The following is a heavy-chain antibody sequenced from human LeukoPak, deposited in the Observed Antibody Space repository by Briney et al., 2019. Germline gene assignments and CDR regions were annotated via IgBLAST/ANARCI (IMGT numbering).Heavy chain of an antibody. CDR2: IYYSGST. Sequence: SETLSLTCTVSGGSIISSSYYWGWIRQPPGKGLEWIGSIYYSGSTYYNPSLKSRVTISVDTSKSQFSLKLSSVTAADTAVYYCARHVTIFGVFTHFDPWGQGTLVTVSS. J-gene: IGHJ5*02. V-gene: IGHV4-39*01. CDR1: GGSIISSSYY. D-gene: IGHD3-3*01. CDR3: ARHVTIFGVFTHFDP.